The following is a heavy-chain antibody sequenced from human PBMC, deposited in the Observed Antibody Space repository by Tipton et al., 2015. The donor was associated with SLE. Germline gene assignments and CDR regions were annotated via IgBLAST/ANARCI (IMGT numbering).Heavy chain of an antibody. CDR3: ARDWVVGATLDRFDP. CDR1: GGSISSYS. D-gene: IGHD1-26*01. Sequence: TLSLTCSVSGGSISSYSWSWIRQPAGKGLEWIGRLYTTGSTYYNPSLKSRVSMSVDTSKNQFSLKVTSVTATDTAVYYCARDWVVGATLDRFDPWGQGTLVTVSS. CDR2: LYTTGST. J-gene: IGHJ5*02. V-gene: IGHV4-4*07.